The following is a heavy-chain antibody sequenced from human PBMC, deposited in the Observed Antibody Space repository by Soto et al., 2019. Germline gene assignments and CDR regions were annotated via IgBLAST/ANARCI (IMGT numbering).Heavy chain of an antibody. Sequence: QVKLVESGGGLVQPGRSLRLSCAASGFTFSSYAMHWVRRAPGKGLEWMEVMSYDGSNKYYADSVKGRFTISRDNSKNALYLQRNSLRPEATALYYCERAGGAYWGQGTVVIVCS. V-gene: IGHV3-30-3*01. D-gene: IGHD3-16*01. CDR1: GFTFSSYA. J-gene: IGHJ4*02. CDR3: ERAGGAY. CDR2: MSYDGSNK.